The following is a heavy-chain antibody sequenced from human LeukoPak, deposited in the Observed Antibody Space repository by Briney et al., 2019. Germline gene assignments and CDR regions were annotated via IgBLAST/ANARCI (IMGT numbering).Heavy chain of an antibody. CDR1: GFTFSSYS. V-gene: IGHV3-21*04. CDR2: ISSSSSYI. J-gene: IGHJ4*02. D-gene: IGHD3-22*01. CDR3: ARHEVLDGSGYYHLDY. Sequence: GGSLRLSCAASGFTFSSYSMNWVRQAPGKGLEWVSSISSSSSYIYYADSVKGRFTISRDNAKNSLYLQMNSLRAEDTAVYYCARHEVLDGSGYYHLDYWGQGTLVTVSS.